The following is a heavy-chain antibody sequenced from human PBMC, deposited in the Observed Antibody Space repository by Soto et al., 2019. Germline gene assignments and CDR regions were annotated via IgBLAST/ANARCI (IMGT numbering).Heavy chain of an antibody. Sequence: PSETLSLTCTVSGGSISSYYWSWIRQPPGKGLEWIGYIYYSGSTNCNPSLKSRVTISVDTSKNQFSLKLSSVTAADTAVYYCAGGWLQPGWFDPWGQGSLVTVSS. D-gene: IGHD5-12*01. V-gene: IGHV4-59*01. J-gene: IGHJ5*02. CDR2: IYYSGST. CDR1: GGSISSYY. CDR3: AGGWLQPGWFDP.